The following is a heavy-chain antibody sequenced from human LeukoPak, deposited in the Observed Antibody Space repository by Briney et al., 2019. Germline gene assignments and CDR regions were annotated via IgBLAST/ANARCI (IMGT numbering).Heavy chain of an antibody. CDR1: GYTLTELS. D-gene: IGHD5-18*01. V-gene: IGHV1-24*01. Sequence: ASVKVSRKVSGYTLTELSMHWVRQAPGKGLEWMGGFDPEDGETIYAQKFQGRVTMTEDTSTDTAYTELSSLRSEDTAVYYCATVRGSYGGWAFDYWGQGTLVTVSS. J-gene: IGHJ4*02. CDR2: FDPEDGET. CDR3: ATVRGSYGGWAFDY.